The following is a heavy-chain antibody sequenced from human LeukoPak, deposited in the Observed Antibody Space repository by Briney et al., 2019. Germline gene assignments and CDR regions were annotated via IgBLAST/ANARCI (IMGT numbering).Heavy chain of an antibody. CDR3: ARNRQWRYFDL. CDR1: GFSFSSYA. CDR2: IVGSGGST. D-gene: IGHD1-14*01. Sequence: PGGSLRLSCAASGFSFSSYAMGWVPQAPGKGLEWVSAIVGSGGSTHYADSVKGRFTISRDNSKNTMFLQMNSLRAEDTAVYYCARNRQWRYFDLWGQGTLVTVSS. V-gene: IGHV3-23*01. J-gene: IGHJ4*02.